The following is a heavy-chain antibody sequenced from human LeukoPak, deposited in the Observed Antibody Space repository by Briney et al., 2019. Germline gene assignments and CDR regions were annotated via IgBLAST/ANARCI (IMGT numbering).Heavy chain of an antibody. D-gene: IGHD3-9*01. V-gene: IGHV4-30-2*01. J-gene: IGHJ3*02. Sequence: SETLSLTCAVSGGSISSGGYSWRWIRQPPGKGLEWIGYIYHSGSTYYNPSLKSRVTISVDRSKNQFSLKLSSVTAADTAVYYCARGISDYDILTGYYIRAFDIWGQGTMVTVSS. CDR2: IYHSGST. CDR3: ARGISDYDILTGYYIRAFDI. CDR1: GGSISSGGYS.